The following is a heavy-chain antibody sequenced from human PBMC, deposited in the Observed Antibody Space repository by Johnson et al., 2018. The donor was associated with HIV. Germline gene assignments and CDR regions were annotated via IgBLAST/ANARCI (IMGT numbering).Heavy chain of an antibody. CDR3: AKGGVGGEGNRDAFDI. Sequence: QVQLVESGGGVVQPGRSQRLSCAASGFTFSSYAMNWVRQAPGKGLEWVAVLSYDGSNKYYADSVKGRFTISRDNPKNTLYLQMNSLRREDTAVCYCAKGGVGGEGNRDAFDIWGQGTMVTVSS. J-gene: IGHJ3*02. V-gene: IGHV3-30-3*01. CDR2: LSYDGSNK. D-gene: IGHD2-15*01. CDR1: GFTFSSYA.